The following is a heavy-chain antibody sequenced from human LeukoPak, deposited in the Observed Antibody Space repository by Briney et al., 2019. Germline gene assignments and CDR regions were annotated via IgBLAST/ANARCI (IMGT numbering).Heavy chain of an antibody. Sequence: PGGSLRLSCAASGFTFSNAWMSWVRQAPGKGLEWVGRIKSKTDGGTTDYAAPVKGRFTISRDDSKNTLYLQMNSLKTEDTAVYYCARRWDLRTANYFDDWGQGTLVTVSS. D-gene: IGHD1-26*01. CDR1: GFTFSNAW. V-gene: IGHV3-15*01. CDR3: ARRWDLRTANYFDD. CDR2: IKSKTDGGTT. J-gene: IGHJ4*02.